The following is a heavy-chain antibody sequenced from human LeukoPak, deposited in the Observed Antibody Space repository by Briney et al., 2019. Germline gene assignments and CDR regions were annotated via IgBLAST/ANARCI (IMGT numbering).Heavy chain of an antibody. Sequence: AGGSLRLSCAASGFTFSSYAMSWVRQAPGKGLEWVSGISTSGGTTSYADSVKGRFTISRDNPRNTLYMQMSSLRDEDTAVYYCAIVHRYYDGSGYWVQWGQGTLVTVSS. CDR3: AIVHRYYDGSGYWVQ. CDR1: GFTFSSYA. CDR2: ISTSGGTT. J-gene: IGHJ4*02. V-gene: IGHV3-23*01. D-gene: IGHD3-22*01.